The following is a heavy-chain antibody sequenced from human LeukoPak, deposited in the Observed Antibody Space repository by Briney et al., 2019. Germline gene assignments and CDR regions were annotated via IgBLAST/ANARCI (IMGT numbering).Heavy chain of an antibody. CDR3: ASQDIVVVPAAIIWGYFQH. V-gene: IGHV1-69*05. CDR1: GGTFSSYA. Sequence: SVKVSCKASGGTFSSYAISWVRQAPGQGLKWMGEIIPIFGTANYAQKFQGRVTITTDESTSTAYMELSSLRSEDTAVYYCASQDIVVVPAAIIWGYFQHWGQGTLVTVSS. D-gene: IGHD2-2*02. J-gene: IGHJ1*01. CDR2: IIPIFGTA.